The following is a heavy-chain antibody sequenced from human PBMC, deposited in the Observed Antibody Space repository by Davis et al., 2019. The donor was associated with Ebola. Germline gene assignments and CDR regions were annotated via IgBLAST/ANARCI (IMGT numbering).Heavy chain of an antibody. CDR2: TYYSGST. CDR1: GGSTSSSSYY. CDR3: ARRLHYYYGMDV. Sequence: SETLSLTCTLSGGSTSSSSYYWGWIRQPPGKGLEWIGSTYYSGSTYCNPSLKSRVTISVDTSKSQFSLKLSSVTAADTAVYYCARRLHYYYGMDVWGQGTTVTVSS. D-gene: IGHD3-16*01. J-gene: IGHJ6*02. V-gene: IGHV4-39*01.